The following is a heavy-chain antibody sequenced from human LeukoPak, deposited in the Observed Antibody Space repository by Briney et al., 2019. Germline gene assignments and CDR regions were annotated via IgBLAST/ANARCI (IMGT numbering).Heavy chain of an antibody. V-gene: IGHV3-33*01. J-gene: IGHJ5*02. CDR3: ARENPYVVNSVFKWRDP. D-gene: IGHD3-22*01. Sequence: PGRSLRLSCVASGFTLSSFGLHWVRQPPGKWLEWVAVIESDGTEKCSDDSVKRRFCISRYNSDKTVYLQRSNRRFKDWALNFCARENPYVVNSVFKWRDPSGEGALVTVSS. CDR1: GFTLSSFG. CDR2: IESDGTEK.